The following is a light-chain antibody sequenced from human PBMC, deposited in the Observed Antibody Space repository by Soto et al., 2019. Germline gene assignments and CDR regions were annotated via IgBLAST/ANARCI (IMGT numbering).Light chain of an antibody. CDR2: MAS. Sequence: DIQMTQSPSSLSASVGDRVTITCRASQTFSNYLNWYQQKPGKAPRLLIYMASTLQSGVPSRFSGSGSGTEFTLTISSLQPEDSAIYYCQQSYITPYTFGQGTKLEIK. J-gene: IGKJ2*01. V-gene: IGKV1-39*01. CDR1: QTFSNY. CDR3: QQSYITPYT.